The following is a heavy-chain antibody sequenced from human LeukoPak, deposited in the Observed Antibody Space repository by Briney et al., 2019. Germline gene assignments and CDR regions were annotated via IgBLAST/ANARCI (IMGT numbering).Heavy chain of an antibody. CDR2: INPNSGGT. V-gene: IGHV1-2*02. J-gene: IGHJ5*02. CDR3: ARAPDTAMVLNWFDP. CDR1: GYTFTGYY. D-gene: IGHD5-18*01. Sequence: ASVKVSCKASGYTFTGYYMHWVRQAPGQGLEWMGWINPNSGGTNYAQKFQGRVTMTRDTSISTAYMELSRLRSDDTAVSYCARAPDTAMVLNWFDPWGQGTLVTVSS.